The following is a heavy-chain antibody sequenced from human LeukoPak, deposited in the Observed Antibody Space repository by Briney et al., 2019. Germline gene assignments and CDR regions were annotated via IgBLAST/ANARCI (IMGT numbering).Heavy chain of an antibody. J-gene: IGHJ4*02. D-gene: IGHD4-11*01. CDR2: IYYSGST. Sequence: SQTLSLTCTVSGGSISSGGYYWSWIRQHPGKGLEWIGYIYYSGSTYYNPSLKSRVTISVDTYKNQFSLKLSSVTAADTAVYYCAREEATVGYFDYWGQGTLVTVSS. CDR1: GGSISSGGYY. CDR3: AREEATVGYFDY. V-gene: IGHV4-31*03.